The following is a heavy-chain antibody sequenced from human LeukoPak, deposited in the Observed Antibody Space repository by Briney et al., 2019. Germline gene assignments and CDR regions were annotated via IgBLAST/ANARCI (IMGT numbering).Heavy chain of an antibody. CDR3: ATYYSGYESFDY. CDR1: GYTLTELS. Sequence: GASGKVSCKVSGYTLTELSMHWVRQAPGKGLEWMGGFDPEDGETIYAQKFQGRVTMTEDTSTDTAYMELSSLRSEDTAVYYCATYYSGYESFDYWGQGTLVTVSS. V-gene: IGHV1-24*01. D-gene: IGHD5-12*01. J-gene: IGHJ4*02. CDR2: FDPEDGET.